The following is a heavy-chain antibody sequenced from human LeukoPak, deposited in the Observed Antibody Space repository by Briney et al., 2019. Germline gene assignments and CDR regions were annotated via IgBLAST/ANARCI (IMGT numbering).Heavy chain of an antibody. D-gene: IGHD3-22*01. V-gene: IGHV4-34*01. J-gene: IGHJ4*02. CDR1: GGSFSGYY. Sequence: PETLSLTCAVYGGSFSGYYWSWIRQPPGKGLEWIGEINHSGSTNYNPSLKSRVTISVDTSKNQFSLKLSSVTAADTAVYYCARGRLLLDYWGQGTLVTVSS. CDR2: INHSGST. CDR3: ARGRLLLDY.